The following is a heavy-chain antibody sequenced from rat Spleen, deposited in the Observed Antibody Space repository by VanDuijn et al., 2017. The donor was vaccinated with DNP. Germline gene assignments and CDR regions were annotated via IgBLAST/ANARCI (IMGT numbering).Heavy chain of an antibody. Sequence: EVQLVESGGGLVQPGRSLKLSCAASGFTFSDYYMAWVRQAPTQGLEWVAYLTYDGSRTYYRDSVQGRFTISRDNAKSSLYLQMNSLRSEDMATYYCARGSDGVWFAYWGQGTLVTVSS. CDR1: GFTFSDYY. V-gene: IGHV5-22*01. D-gene: IGHD4-3*01. CDR3: ARGSDGVWFAY. J-gene: IGHJ3*01. CDR2: LTYDGSRT.